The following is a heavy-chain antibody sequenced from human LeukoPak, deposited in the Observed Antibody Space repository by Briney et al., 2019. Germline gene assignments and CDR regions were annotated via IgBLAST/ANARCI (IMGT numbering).Heavy chain of an antibody. CDR2: IRSSGSTI. Sequence: GGSLRLSCAASGFTFSDYYMSWIRQAPGKGLEWVSYIRSSGSTIYYADSVKGRSTISRDNAKNSLYLQMNSLRAEDTAVYYCARVDCSSTSCYEFDYWGQGTLVTVSS. CDR1: GFTFSDYY. D-gene: IGHD2-2*01. J-gene: IGHJ4*02. V-gene: IGHV3-11*04. CDR3: ARVDCSSTSCYEFDY.